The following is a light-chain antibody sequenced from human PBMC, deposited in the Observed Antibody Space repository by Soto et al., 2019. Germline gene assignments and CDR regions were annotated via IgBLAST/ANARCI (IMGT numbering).Light chain of an antibody. Sequence: QSALTQPASVSGSPGQSITISSTGTSSDVGAYNYVSWYQQHPGKAPKLMIYEVSYRPSGVSDRFSGSRSGNTASLTISGLQAEDESDYYCSSYTSSTTWVFGGGTKLTVL. CDR1: SSDVGAYNY. CDR2: EVS. J-gene: IGLJ3*02. V-gene: IGLV2-14*01. CDR3: SSYTSSTTWV.